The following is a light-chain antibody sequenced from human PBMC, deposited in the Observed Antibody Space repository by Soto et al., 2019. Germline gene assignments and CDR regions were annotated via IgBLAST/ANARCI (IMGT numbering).Light chain of an antibody. Sequence: EIVMTQSPATLSVSPGERATLSCRASQSVSSSLAWYQQKPGQAPRLLIYGASTRATGIPARFSGSGSETEFTLTISSLQSEEFAVYYCQQYNNWWTFGQGTKVEIK. CDR1: QSVSSS. CDR3: QQYNNWWT. J-gene: IGKJ1*01. CDR2: GAS. V-gene: IGKV3-15*01.